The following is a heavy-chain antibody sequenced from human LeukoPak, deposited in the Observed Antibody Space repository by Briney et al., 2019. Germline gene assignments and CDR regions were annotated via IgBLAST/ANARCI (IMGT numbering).Heavy chain of an antibody. CDR3: AKDDAWIRFGE. CDR2: ISPSGDIK. J-gene: IGHJ4*02. V-gene: IGHV3-23*01. CDR1: GFTFSSYS. Sequence: PGGSLRLSCAASGFTFSSYSMNWVRQAPGKGLEWVSGISPSGDIKYYADSAKGRFTISRDNSKKTLYLEVSSLTGEDTAVYYCAKDDAWIRFGEWSQGTLVTVSS. D-gene: IGHD3-10*01.